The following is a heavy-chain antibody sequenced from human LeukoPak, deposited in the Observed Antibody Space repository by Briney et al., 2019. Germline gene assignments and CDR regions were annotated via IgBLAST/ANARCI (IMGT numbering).Heavy chain of an antibody. CDR1: GGSFSPYY. J-gene: IGHJ5*02. CDR2: INHSGST. CDR3: VRSKYSGTLFDP. D-gene: IGHD5-12*01. V-gene: IGHV4-34*01. Sequence: SETLSLTCAVYGGSFSPYYWSWIRQPPGKGLEWIGEINHSGSTNYNPSLKSRVTISVDTSKNQFSLKLSSVTAADTAVYFCVRSKYSGTLFDPWGQGTLVTVSS.